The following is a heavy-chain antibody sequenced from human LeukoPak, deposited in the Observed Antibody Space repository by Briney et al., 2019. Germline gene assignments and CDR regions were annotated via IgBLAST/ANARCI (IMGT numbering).Heavy chain of an antibody. V-gene: IGHV3-21*01. J-gene: IGHJ4*02. CDR2: ISSSSSYI. CDR1: GFTFSSYS. D-gene: IGHD6-13*01. CDR3: ARTSLRVSRHIDY. Sequence: GGSLRLSCAASGFTFSSYSMNWVRQAPGKGLEWVSSISSSSSYIYYADLVKGRFTISRDNAKNSLYLQMNSLRAEDTAVYYCARTSLRVSRHIDYWGQGTLVTVSS.